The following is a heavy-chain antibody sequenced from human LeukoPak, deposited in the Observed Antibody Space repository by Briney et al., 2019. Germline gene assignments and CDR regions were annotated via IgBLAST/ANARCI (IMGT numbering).Heavy chain of an antibody. CDR3: AKDRGYSYRGIDY. J-gene: IGHJ4*02. V-gene: IGHV3-9*01. Sequence: GGSLRLSCAASGFTFDDYAMHWVRQAPGKGLEWVSGISWNSGSIGYADSVKGRFTIPRDNAKNSLYLQMNSLRAEDTALYYCAKDRGYSYRGIDYWGQGTLVTVSS. CDR1: GFTFDDYA. CDR2: ISWNSGSI. D-gene: IGHD5-18*01.